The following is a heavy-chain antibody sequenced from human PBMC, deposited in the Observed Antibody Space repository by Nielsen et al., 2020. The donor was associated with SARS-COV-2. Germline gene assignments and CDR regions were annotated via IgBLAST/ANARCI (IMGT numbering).Heavy chain of an antibody. Sequence: SVKVSCKVSGYTLPELSMHWVRQAPGKGLEWMGGFDPEDVEPINAQKFQGRVTMTRDTSTSTVYMELSSLRSEDTAVYYCARDGGITIFGVVLVGYYYGMDVWGQGTTVTVSS. CDR3: ARDGGITIFGVVLVGYYYGMDV. J-gene: IGHJ6*02. D-gene: IGHD3-3*01. V-gene: IGHV1-24*01. CDR2: FDPEDVEP. CDR1: GYTLPELS.